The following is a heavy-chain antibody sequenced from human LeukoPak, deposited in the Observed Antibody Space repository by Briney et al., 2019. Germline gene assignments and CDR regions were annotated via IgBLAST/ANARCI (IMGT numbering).Heavy chain of an antibody. V-gene: IGHV5-51*01. Sequence: GESLKIPCQGSGYSFTSYWFGWLRQMPAKGLEWWGLIYPLDSDTRYNPSFQDQPTTSADKSISTAYLQWSSLEAADTALYYCARPLVATNAFDIWGQGTMVTVSS. J-gene: IGHJ3*02. CDR3: ARPLVATNAFDI. CDR2: IYPLDSDT. D-gene: IGHD5-12*01. CDR1: GYSFTSYW.